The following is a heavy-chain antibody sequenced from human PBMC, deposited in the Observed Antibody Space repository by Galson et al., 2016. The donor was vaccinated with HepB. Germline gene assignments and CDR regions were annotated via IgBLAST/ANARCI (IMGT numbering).Heavy chain of an antibody. CDR2: IYYSGST. CDR3: ARLTAGTPKGDYVEY. Sequence: SETLSLTCTVSGGSISSSRYYWGWIRQSPVVGLEWIGSIYYSGSTYYNPYLKSRVTMSVDTSKNQFSLRLTSVTAADTAVYYCARLTAGTPKGDYVEYWGQGTLVTVSS. J-gene: IGHJ4*02. CDR1: GGSISSSRYY. V-gene: IGHV4-39*01. D-gene: IGHD1-26*01.